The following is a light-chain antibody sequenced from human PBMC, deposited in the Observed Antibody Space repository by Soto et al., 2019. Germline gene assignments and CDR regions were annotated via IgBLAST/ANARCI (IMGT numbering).Light chain of an antibody. CDR2: EGS. J-gene: IGLJ2*01. CDR1: SSDVGSYNL. V-gene: IGLV2-23*03. Sequence: QSALTQPASVSGSPGQSITISCTGTSSDVGSYNLVSWYQQHPGKAPKLMIYEGSKRPSGVSNRLSGSKSGNTASLTISGLQAEDEADYYCCPYAGSSTFDVVFGGGTKLTVL. CDR3: CPYAGSSTFDVV.